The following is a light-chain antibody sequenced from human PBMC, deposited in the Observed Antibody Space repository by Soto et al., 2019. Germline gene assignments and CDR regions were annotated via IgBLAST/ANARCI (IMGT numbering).Light chain of an antibody. J-gene: IGKJ1*01. CDR1: QTISSW. CDR3: QHYNSYSET. Sequence: DIQMTQSPSTLSGSVGDRVTITCRASQTISSWLAWYQQKTGKAPKLLIYKASTLKSGVPSRFSGSGSGTEFTLTISGLQPDDFATYYCQHYNSYSETFGQGTKVELK. CDR2: KAS. V-gene: IGKV1-5*03.